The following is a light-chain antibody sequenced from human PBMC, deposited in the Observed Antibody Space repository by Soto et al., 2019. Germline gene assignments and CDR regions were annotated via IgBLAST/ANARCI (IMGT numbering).Light chain of an antibody. V-gene: IGKV3-20*01. J-gene: IGKJ1*01. CDR2: GAS. CDR1: QSVTNSY. CDR3: QQYASSPRT. Sequence: EILLTQSPGTLSLSPGERATPSCRASQSVTNSYLAWYKQKPGQAPRLLIYGASSMATGIPDRFSGSGSGTDFALTISSLEPEDFAVYYCQQYASSPRTFGQGTKVEIK.